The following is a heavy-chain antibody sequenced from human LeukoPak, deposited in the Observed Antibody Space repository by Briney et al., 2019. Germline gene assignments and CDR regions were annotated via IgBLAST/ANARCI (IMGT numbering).Heavy chain of an antibody. Sequence: GESLKIPCQGSGYTFTTYWIAWVRQMPGKGLDWMASIYPGDSDARYSPSFQGQVTISADTSINTAHLQWSSLKASDTAMYYCAMCSSSWSRWNAFDIWGQGTMVTGSS. CDR2: IYPGDSDA. CDR1: GYTFTTYW. CDR3: AMCSSSWSRWNAFDI. D-gene: IGHD6-13*01. J-gene: IGHJ3*02. V-gene: IGHV5-51*01.